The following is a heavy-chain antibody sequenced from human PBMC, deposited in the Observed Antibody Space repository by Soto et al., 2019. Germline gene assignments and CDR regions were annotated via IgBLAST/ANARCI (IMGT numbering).Heavy chain of an antibody. CDR1: GGSFSGYY. J-gene: IGHJ5*02. CDR3: ARGPYSSGGQLRVAYNWFDP. CDR2: INHSGST. Sequence: SETLSLTCAVYGGSFSGYYWSWIRQPPGKGLEWIGEINHSGSTNYNPSLKSRVTISVDTSKNQFSLKLSSVTAADTAVYYCARGPYSSGGQLRVAYNWFDPWGQGTLVTVSS. V-gene: IGHV4-34*01. D-gene: IGHD6-25*01.